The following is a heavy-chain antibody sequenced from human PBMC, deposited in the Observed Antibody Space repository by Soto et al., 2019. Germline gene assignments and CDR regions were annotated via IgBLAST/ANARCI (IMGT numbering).Heavy chain of an antibody. Sequence: QVQLVQSGAEVKKPGSSVKVSCKASGGTFSSYAISWVRQAPGQGLEWMGGIIPIFGTANYAQKFQGRVTITADESTSTAYMELSSLRSEDTAVYYCASDLGYCSSTGCYTAENWFDPWGQGTLVTVSS. J-gene: IGHJ5*02. CDR2: IIPIFGTA. CDR3: ASDLGYCSSTGCYTAENWFDP. V-gene: IGHV1-69*01. D-gene: IGHD2-2*02. CDR1: GGTFSSYA.